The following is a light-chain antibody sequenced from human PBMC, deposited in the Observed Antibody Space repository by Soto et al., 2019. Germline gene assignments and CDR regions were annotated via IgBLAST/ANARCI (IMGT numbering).Light chain of an antibody. Sequence: DIPMTQSPSSLSASIGDGVTITCRASQSISSALNWYQHKPGKAPNLLIRAASSLQSGVPSRFSGSGSGTDFTLTSSSLQPEDFATYYCQQANSTITFGQGTRLEI. CDR3: QQANSTIT. V-gene: IGKV1-39*01. CDR2: AAS. J-gene: IGKJ5*01. CDR1: QSISSA.